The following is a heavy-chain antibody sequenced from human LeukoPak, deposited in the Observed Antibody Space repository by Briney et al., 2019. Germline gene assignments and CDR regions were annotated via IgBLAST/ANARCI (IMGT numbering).Heavy chain of an antibody. CDR3: ARSSRGTFYYFDY. D-gene: IGHD1-26*01. CDR1: GGTFSSYA. V-gene: IGHV1-18*01. CDR2: ISGSNGNT. Sequence: ASVKVSCKASGGTFSSYAISWVRQAPGQGLEWMGWISGSNGNTNYAQKLQGRVTMTTDTSTGTAYMELRSLRSDDTAVYYCARSSRGTFYYFDYWGQGTLVTVSS. J-gene: IGHJ4*02.